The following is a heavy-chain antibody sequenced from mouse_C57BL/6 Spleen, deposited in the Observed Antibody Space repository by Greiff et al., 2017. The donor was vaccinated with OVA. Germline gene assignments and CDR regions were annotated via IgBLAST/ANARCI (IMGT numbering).Heavy chain of an antibody. J-gene: IGHJ4*01. D-gene: IGHD2-4*01. Sequence: QVQLQQPGAELVKPGASVKMSCKASGYTFTSYWITWVKQRPGQGLEWIGDIYPGSGSTTYNEKFTSKATLTVDTSSSTAYMQLSSLTSEDSAVYYCARGNYDYDEEGYYYAMDYWGQGTSVTVSS. CDR2: IYPGSGST. V-gene: IGHV1-55*01. CDR1: GYTFTSYW. CDR3: ARGNYDYDEEGYYYAMDY.